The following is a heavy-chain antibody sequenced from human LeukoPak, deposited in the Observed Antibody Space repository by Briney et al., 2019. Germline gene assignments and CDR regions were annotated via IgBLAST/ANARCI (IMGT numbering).Heavy chain of an antibody. Sequence: SETLSLTCTVSGGSITNYYWNWMRQSTGKGLEWIGRIYSSGSTDYNSSLKSRVSMSADTSKNQFSLKLSSVTAADTAVYYCARGGGWFDRWGQGTLVTVSS. J-gene: IGHJ5*02. V-gene: IGHV4-4*07. CDR2: IYSSGST. CDR3: ARGGGWFDR. CDR1: GGSITNYY.